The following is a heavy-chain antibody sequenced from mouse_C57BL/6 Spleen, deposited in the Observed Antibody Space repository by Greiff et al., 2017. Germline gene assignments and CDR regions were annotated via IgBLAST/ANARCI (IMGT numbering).Heavy chain of an antibody. CDR3: ARGTIYYGNLYAMDY. J-gene: IGHJ4*01. CDR2: ISYDGSN. Sequence: EVKLQESGPGLVKPSQSLSLTCSVTGYSITSGYYWNWIRQFPGNKLEWMGYISYDGSNNYNPSLKNRISITRDTSKNQFFLKLNSVTTEDTATYYCARGTIYYGNLYAMDYWGQGTSVTVSS. V-gene: IGHV3-6*01. CDR1: GYSITSGYY. D-gene: IGHD2-1*01.